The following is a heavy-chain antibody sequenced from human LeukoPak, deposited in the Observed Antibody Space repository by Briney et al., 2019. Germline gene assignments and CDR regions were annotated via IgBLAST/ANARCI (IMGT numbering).Heavy chain of an antibody. CDR1: GFTFSSYG. CDR3: ARAPGYRGFLDY. V-gene: IGHV3-30*02. Sequence: GGSLRLSWAASGFTFSSYGMHWVRQAPGKGLEWVAFIRYDGSNKYYADSVKGRFTISRDNSKNTLYLQMNSLRAEDTAVYYCARAPGYRGFLDYWGQGNLVTVSS. J-gene: IGHJ4*02. CDR2: IRYDGSNK. D-gene: IGHD5-18*01.